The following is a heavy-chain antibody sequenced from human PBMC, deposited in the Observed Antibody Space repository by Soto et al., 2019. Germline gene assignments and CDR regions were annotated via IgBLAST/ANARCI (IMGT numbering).Heavy chain of an antibody. Sequence: QAQLVESGGGVVHPGTSLRLSCAASGLTFITYGMHWVGQAPGKGRGWVAFISYDGSNEYYADSVKGRFTISRDNSKNTVFLQMNSLRGEDTAVYYCAKSLAVAAGWFDPWGQGALVTVSS. CDR1: GLTFITYG. V-gene: IGHV3-30*18. D-gene: IGHD6-19*01. CDR2: ISYDGSNE. CDR3: AKSLAVAAGWFDP. J-gene: IGHJ5*02.